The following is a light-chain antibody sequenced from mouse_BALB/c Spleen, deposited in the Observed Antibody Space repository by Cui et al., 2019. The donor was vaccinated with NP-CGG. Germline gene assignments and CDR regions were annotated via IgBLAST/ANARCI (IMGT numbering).Light chain of an antibody. CDR3: ALWYSNHWV. J-gene: IGLJ1*01. CDR2: GTK. Sequence: AVVTQQSSVTTSPGETVTLTCRSSIGAVTTSNYANWVQEKPDHLFTGLIGGTKNRAPGVPARFSGSLIGDKAALTITGAQTEDETIYFCALWYSNHWVFGGGTKLTVL. V-gene: IGLV1*01. CDR1: IGAVTTSNY.